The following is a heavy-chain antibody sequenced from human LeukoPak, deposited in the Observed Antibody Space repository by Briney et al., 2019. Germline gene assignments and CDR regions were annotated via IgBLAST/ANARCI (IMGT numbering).Heavy chain of an antibody. CDR1: GFTFSSYW. CDR2: IKQDGSQK. J-gene: IGHJ4*02. CDR3: TCPSAAGPN. Sequence: GGSLRLSCAASGFTFSSYWMSWVRKAPGQGLEWVANIKQDGSQKYYVDSVKGRFTISRDNAKNSLYLQMNSLRAEDTAMYYCTCPSAAGPNWGQGTLVTVSS. D-gene: IGHD6-13*01. V-gene: IGHV3-7*03.